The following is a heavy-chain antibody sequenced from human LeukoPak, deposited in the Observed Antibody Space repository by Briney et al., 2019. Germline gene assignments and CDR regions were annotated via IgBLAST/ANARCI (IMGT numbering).Heavy chain of an antibody. V-gene: IGHV4-30-2*01. CDR2: IYHSGST. J-gene: IGHJ5*02. Sequence: SETLSLTCAVSGGSISSGGYSWSWIRQPPGKGLEWIGYIYHSGSTNYNPSLKSRVTISVDTSKNQFSLKLSSVTAADTAVYYCARDRGRFDPWGQGTLVTVSS. CDR3: ARDRGRFDP. CDR1: GGSISSGGYS.